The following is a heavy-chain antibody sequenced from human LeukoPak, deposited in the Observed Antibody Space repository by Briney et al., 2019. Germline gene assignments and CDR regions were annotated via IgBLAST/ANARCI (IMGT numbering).Heavy chain of an antibody. V-gene: IGHV4-38-2*01. CDR2: IYHSGST. Sequence: SETLSLTCAVSGYSISSGYYWGWIRQPPGKGLEWIGSIYHSGSTYYNPSLKSRVTISVDTSKNQFSLKLSSVTAADTAVYCCARRGVNYDFWSGYLSGFDYWGQGTLVTVSS. J-gene: IGHJ4*02. D-gene: IGHD3-3*01. CDR1: GYSISSGYY. CDR3: ARRGVNYDFWSGYLSGFDY.